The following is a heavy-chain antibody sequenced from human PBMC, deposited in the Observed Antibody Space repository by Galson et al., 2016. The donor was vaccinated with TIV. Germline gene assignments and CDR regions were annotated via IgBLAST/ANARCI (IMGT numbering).Heavy chain of an antibody. Sequence: SLRLSCAASGFTFSNAWMSWVRQAPGKGLEWVGRIKSETDGGTTDYAAPVEGRFTISRDDSKNTLYLQMNTLKTEDTAVYYCHCSSTSCYVRWFDPWGQGTLVTVSS. CDR2: IKSETDGGTT. CDR1: GFTFSNAW. D-gene: IGHD2-2*01. V-gene: IGHV3-15*01. J-gene: IGHJ5*02. CDR3: HCSSTSCYVRWFDP.